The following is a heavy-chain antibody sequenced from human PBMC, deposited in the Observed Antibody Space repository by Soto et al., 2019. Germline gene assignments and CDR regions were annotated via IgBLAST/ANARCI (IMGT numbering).Heavy chain of an antibody. CDR2: ISGSGSTI. J-gene: IGHJ5*02. Sequence: GSLRLSCAASGFTFSAYEANWVRQAPGKGLEWVSYISGSGSTIFYADSVKGRFTISRDNAKNSLFLQMNSLRVEDTAVYYCARERLSRGAENWFDPWGQGTLVTVSS. V-gene: IGHV3-48*03. D-gene: IGHD6-25*01. CDR1: GFTFSAYE. CDR3: ARERLSRGAENWFDP.